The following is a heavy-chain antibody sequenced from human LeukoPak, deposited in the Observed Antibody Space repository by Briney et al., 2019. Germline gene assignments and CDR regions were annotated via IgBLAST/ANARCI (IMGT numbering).Heavy chain of an antibody. Sequence: ASVKVSCKASGYTFTSYAMHWVRQAPGQRLEWMGWINAGNGNTKYSQKFQGRVTITRDTSASTAYMELSSLRSEDTAVYYCARIPSPYYYYGMDVWGQGTTVTVSS. CDR1: GYTFTSYA. CDR3: ARIPSPYYYYGMDV. V-gene: IGHV1-3*01. CDR2: INAGNGNT. J-gene: IGHJ6*02. D-gene: IGHD2-2*02.